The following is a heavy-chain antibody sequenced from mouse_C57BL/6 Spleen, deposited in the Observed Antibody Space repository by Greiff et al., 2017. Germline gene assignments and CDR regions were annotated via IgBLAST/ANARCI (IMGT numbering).Heavy chain of an antibody. CDR3: ARYTVVAPLDV. J-gene: IGHJ1*03. V-gene: IGHV7-3*01. Sequence: EVQGVESGGGLVQPGGSLSLSCAASGFTFTAYYLSWVRQPPGKALEWLGFIRNKANGYTTEYSASVKGRLTISRDNSQSILYLQMNALRAEDSATYYYARYTVVAPLDVWGTGTTVTVSS. D-gene: IGHD1-1*01. CDR2: IRNKANGYTT. CDR1: GFTFTAYY.